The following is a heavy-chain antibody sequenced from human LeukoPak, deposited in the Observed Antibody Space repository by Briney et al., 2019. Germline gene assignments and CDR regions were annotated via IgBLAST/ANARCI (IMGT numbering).Heavy chain of an antibody. D-gene: IGHD3/OR15-3a*01. Sequence: ASVKVSCKASGYTFTSYDINWVRQATGQGLEWMGWMNPNSGNTGYAQKFQGRVTMTKNTSITTAYMDLSSLRSEDTAVYYCARALSWTTESYYYMDVWGKGTTVSVSS. CDR1: GYTFTSYD. CDR3: ARALSWTTESYYYMDV. CDR2: MNPNSGNT. V-gene: IGHV1-8*01. J-gene: IGHJ6*03.